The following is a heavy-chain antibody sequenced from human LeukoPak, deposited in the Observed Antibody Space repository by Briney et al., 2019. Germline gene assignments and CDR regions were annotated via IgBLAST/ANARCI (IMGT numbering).Heavy chain of an antibody. Sequence: ASVKVSCKASGYTFTDYYMHWVRQAPGQGLEWMGWINSNSGDTNYAQKFQGRATITTDESTTTAYMELSSLRSEDTAVYYCARYEGPWGQGTLVTVSS. D-gene: IGHD3-3*01. CDR2: INSNSGDT. J-gene: IGHJ5*02. V-gene: IGHV1-2*02. CDR3: ARYEGP. CDR1: GYTFTDYY.